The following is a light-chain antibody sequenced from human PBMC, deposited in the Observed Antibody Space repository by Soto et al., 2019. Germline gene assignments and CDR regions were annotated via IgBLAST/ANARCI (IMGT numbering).Light chain of an antibody. CDR1: QYISSW. J-gene: IGKJ1*01. Sequence: DIQMTQSPSTLSASVGDRVTITCRASQYISSWLAWYQQKPGKAPKLLIYKASSLESGVPSRVSGSGSGTEFTLTISRLQPDDVASYYCQHYNSQRTFGQGTKVEIK. CDR3: QHYNSQRT. CDR2: KAS. V-gene: IGKV1-5*03.